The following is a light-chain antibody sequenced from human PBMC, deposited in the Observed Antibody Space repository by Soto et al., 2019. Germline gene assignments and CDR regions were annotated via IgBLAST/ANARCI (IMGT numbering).Light chain of an antibody. CDR2: AAS. J-gene: IGKJ1*01. CDR3: QKYTAVPRA. V-gene: IGKV1-27*01. CDR1: QGITNY. Sequence: DIQMTQSPSSLSASVGDRVTITCRASQGITNYLAWYQQQPGKVPKLLLYAASTLQSAVPSRFSGSGSGTDFMITISMLQPEDVANYYYQKYTAVPRAFGQGTKVEIK.